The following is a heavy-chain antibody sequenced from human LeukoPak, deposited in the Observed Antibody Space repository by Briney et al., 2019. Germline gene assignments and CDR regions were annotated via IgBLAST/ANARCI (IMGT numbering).Heavy chain of an antibody. Sequence: PSETLSLTCTVSGGSISSYYWSWIRQPPGKGLEWIGYIYYSGSTNYNPSLKSRVTISVDTSKNQFSLKLSSVTAADTAVYYCARDPHLGHFDYWGQGTLVTVSS. CDR2: IYYSGST. J-gene: IGHJ4*02. V-gene: IGHV4-59*01. CDR1: GGSISSYY. CDR3: ARDPHLGHFDY.